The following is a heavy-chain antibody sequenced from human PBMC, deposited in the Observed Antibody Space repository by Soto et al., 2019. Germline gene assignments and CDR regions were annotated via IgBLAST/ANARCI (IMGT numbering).Heavy chain of an antibody. CDR2: IYYSGST. V-gene: IGHV4-31*03. Sequence: SETLSLTCTVSGGSISSGGYYWSWIRQHPGKGLEWIGYIYYSGSTYYNPSLKSRVTISVDTSKNQFSLKLSSVTAADTAVYYCARADYDSSGYYGGLAYWFDPWGQGTLVTVSS. D-gene: IGHD3-22*01. J-gene: IGHJ5*02. CDR3: ARADYDSSGYYGGLAYWFDP. CDR1: GGSISSGGYY.